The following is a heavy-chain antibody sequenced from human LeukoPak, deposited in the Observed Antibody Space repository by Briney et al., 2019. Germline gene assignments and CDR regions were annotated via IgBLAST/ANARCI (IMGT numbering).Heavy chain of an antibody. CDR3: ARHRRIAAAGTNWFDP. J-gene: IGHJ5*02. Sequence: PSETLSLTCAVSGYSISSGYYGGWIRQPPGKGLEWIGSIYHSGSTYYNPSLKSRVTISVDTSKNQFSLKLSSVTAADTAVYDCARHRRIAAAGTNWFDPWGQGTLVTVSS. D-gene: IGHD6-13*01. V-gene: IGHV4-38-2*01. CDR2: IYHSGST. CDR1: GYSISSGYY.